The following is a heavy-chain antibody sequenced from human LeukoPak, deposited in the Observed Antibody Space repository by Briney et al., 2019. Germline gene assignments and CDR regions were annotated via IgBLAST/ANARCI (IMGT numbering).Heavy chain of an antibody. CDR1: GVSISNSSYY. J-gene: IGHJ4*02. Sequence: SETLSLTCTVSGVSISNSSYYWGWIRQPRGKGREWIASISYFDNVYYNTSRKSRVTLFRDTSSNQFSLRLTSVTAADTAFYYCARASDFCTGQTTIYFDSWGQGTLVSVSS. CDR2: ISYFDNV. D-gene: IGHD3/OR15-3a*01. CDR3: ARASDFCTGQTTIYFDS. V-gene: IGHV4-39*07.